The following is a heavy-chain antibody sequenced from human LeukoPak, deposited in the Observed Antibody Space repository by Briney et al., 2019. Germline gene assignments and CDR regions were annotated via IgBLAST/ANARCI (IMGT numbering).Heavy chain of an antibody. J-gene: IGHJ4*02. CDR2: VHLDGRT. Sequence: SGTLSLICGVSGGSISSTNWWTWVRQPPGKGLEWIGEVHLDGRTNYNPSLESRLTMSVDLFENHISLKLTSVTAADTAVYYCAREGGFCRPLDYSGQGTLVTVSS. V-gene: IGHV4-4*02. D-gene: IGHD3-3*01. CDR3: AREGGFCRPLDY. CDR1: GGSISSTNW.